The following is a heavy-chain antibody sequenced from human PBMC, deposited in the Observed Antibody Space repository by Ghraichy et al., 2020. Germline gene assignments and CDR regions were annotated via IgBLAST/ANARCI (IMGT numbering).Heavy chain of an antibody. D-gene: IGHD6-13*01. V-gene: IGHV4-38-2*02. J-gene: IGHJ6*02. CDR3: ARDTYSSSWYGGYYYGMDV. CDR2: IYHSGST. Sequence: SETLSLTCTVSGYSISSGYYWGWIRQPPGKGLEWIGSIYHSGSTYYNPSLKSRVTISVDTSKNQFSLKLSSVTAADTAVYYCARDTYSSSWYGGYYYGMDVWGQGTTVTVSS. CDR1: GYSISSGYY.